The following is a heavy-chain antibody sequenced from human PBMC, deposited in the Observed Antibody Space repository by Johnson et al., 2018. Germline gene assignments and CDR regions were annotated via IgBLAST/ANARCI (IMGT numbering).Heavy chain of an antibody. V-gene: IGHV4-59*01. CDR2: IHYSGST. Sequence: QVQLQESGPGLVKXSETLSLTCTVSGGSISRYYWNWIRQPPGKGLEWIGYIHYSGSTNYNPSLKGRITISVDTSKNQFSLRVSSVTAADTAVYYCARESYCSGASCYYGMDVWGQGTTVTVSS. CDR3: ARESYCSGASCYYGMDV. CDR1: GGSISRYY. J-gene: IGHJ6*02. D-gene: IGHD2-15*01.